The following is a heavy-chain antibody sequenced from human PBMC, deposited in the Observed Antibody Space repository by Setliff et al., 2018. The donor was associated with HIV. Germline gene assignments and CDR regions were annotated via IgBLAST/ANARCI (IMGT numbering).Heavy chain of an antibody. CDR1: RGSISSDNW. Sequence: PSETLSLTCAVSRGSISSDNWWTWLRQPPGKGLEWIGEIYHSGSTNYNACLKSRVTISIDKSKSQFSLKLSSVTAADTALYYCARGQHSSTWGALFDYWGQGTLVTVSS. V-gene: IGHV4-4*02. D-gene: IGHD6-13*01. CDR2: IYHSGST. J-gene: IGHJ4*02. CDR3: ARGQHSSTWGALFDY.